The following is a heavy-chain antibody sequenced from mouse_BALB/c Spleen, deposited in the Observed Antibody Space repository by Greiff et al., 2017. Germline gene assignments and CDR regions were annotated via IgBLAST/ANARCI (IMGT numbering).Heavy chain of an antibody. CDR3: ERGGNYYGSYYFDY. D-gene: IGHD1-2*01. CDR2: ISSGGST. V-gene: IGHV5-6-5*01. Sequence: EVQLVESGGGLVKPGGSLKLSCAASGFTFSSYAMSWVRQTPEKRLEWVASISSGGSTYYPDSVKGRFTISRDNTRNILYLQMSSLRSEDTAMYYWERGGNYYGSYYFDYWGQGTTLTVSS. J-gene: IGHJ2*01. CDR1: GFTFSSYA.